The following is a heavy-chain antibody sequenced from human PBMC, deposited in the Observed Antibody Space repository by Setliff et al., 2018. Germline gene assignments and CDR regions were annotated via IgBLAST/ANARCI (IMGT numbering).Heavy chain of an antibody. CDR2: IYTKGSI. CDR1: GGSMTDFF. CDR3: ARDGLGAFSLRSMDV. J-gene: IGHJ6*04. Sequence: PSETLSLTCSVAGGSMTDFFWHWIRQSPGKGLEWIGYIYTKGSINYNPSLRSRVTMSVDRSRNQFSLTLRSVTAADMAVYYCARDGLGAFSLRSMDVWGKGTTVTVSS. V-gene: IGHV4-4*08. D-gene: IGHD3-3*02.